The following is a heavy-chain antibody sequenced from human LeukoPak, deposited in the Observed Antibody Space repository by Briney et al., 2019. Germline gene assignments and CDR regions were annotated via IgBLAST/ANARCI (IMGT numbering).Heavy chain of an antibody. J-gene: IGHJ4*02. D-gene: IGHD1-7*01. CDR3: VWNSEHYFDF. CDR1: GFTFTNAW. V-gene: IGHV3-15*01. Sequence: GGSRRLSCAASGFTFTNAWMSWVRQAPGKGREWVGRIKNKGEGETTDYAAPVKGRFTISRDDSENTLFLQMHSLETEDTALYYCVWNSEHYFDFWGQGSLVTVSS. CDR2: IKNKGEGETT.